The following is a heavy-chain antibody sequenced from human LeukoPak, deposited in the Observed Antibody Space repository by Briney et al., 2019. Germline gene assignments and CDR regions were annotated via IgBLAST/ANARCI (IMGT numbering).Heavy chain of an antibody. V-gene: IGHV5-51*01. CDR1: GYTFSNYW. Sequence: GESLKISCKGSGYTFSNYWIGWVRQMPGKGLESMGIIYPGDSDSRYSPSFQGQVTISADKSSSTAYLQWSSLKASDTAMYHCARLRFGENNFFYGMDVWGQGTTVTVSS. J-gene: IGHJ6*02. CDR3: ARLRFGENNFFYGMDV. D-gene: IGHD3-10*01. CDR2: IYPGDSDS.